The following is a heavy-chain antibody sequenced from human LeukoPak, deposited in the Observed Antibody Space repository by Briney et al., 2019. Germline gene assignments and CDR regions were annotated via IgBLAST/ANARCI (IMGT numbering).Heavy chain of an antibody. CDR3: AARSPVVGFFDY. D-gene: IGHD6-6*01. J-gene: IGHJ4*02. V-gene: IGHV1-69*05. CDR1: GGTFSSYA. Sequence: SVKVSCKASGGTFSSYAISWVRQAPGQGLEWMGGIIPIFGTANYAQKFQGRVTITTDESTSTAYMELSSLRSEDTAVYYCAARSPVVGFFDYWGQGTLVTVSS. CDR2: IIPIFGTA.